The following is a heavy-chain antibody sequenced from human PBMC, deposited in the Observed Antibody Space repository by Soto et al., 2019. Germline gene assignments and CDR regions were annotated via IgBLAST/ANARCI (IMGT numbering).Heavy chain of an antibody. D-gene: IGHD2-2*01. J-gene: IGHJ6*03. V-gene: IGHV1-3*01. CDR2: QRWQWQH. CDR3: ARGHLSVVPVASWFYYMDV. Sequence: ASGEGLLQGFWIHLHYLCCPLGATGPRTKARMDGMDQRWQWQHRFSQNLQGRVTITRDTSARTVYMELSSLRSEDTAVYYCARGHLSVVPVASWFYYMDVWGKGTTVTVSS. CDR1: IHLHYLC.